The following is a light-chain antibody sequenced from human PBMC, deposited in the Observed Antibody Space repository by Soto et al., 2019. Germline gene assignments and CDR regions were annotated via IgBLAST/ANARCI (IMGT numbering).Light chain of an antibody. V-gene: IGKV3-15*01. CDR3: QQYNNWPPWT. J-gene: IGKJ1*01. CDR1: QSVSGN. Sequence: EIVMTQSPATLSLSPGERATLSCRASQSVSGNLAWYQQKPGQAPRLLIYSASTRATGIPARFSGRGSGTEFTLTISSLQSEDFAIYYCQQYNNWPPWTFGQGTKVEIK. CDR2: SAS.